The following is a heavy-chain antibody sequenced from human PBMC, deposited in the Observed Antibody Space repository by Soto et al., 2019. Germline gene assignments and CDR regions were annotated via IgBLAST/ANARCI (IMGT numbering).Heavy chain of an antibody. D-gene: IGHD3-16*01. CDR2: INDIATTT. CDR3: AKQAGLRASNYYFDS. CDR1: GFTFNCCA. Sequence: EVQLMGSGGGLVQPGGSLRLSCAASGFTFNCCAMSWVRLAPGKGLEWVANINDIATTTNYADSVKGRFTISRDQSKNTLYLLMNNLRAEDTAVYLCAKQAGLRASNYYFDSWDQGTQVTVAS. V-gene: IGHV3-23*01. J-gene: IGHJ4*02.